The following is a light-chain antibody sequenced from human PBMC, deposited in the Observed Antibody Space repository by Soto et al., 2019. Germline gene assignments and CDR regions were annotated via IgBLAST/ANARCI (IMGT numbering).Light chain of an antibody. CDR3: QQDDTNWT. Sequence: DIQMTQSPSTLTASVGDRAIITCRASQRVARWLAWYQQKPGKAPKVLISGASNLESGVPSRFSGSGFGTQFTLTISSQQPDDSATYYCQQDDTNWTFGQGTKVEI. V-gene: IGKV1-5*01. CDR1: QRVARW. J-gene: IGKJ1*01. CDR2: GAS.